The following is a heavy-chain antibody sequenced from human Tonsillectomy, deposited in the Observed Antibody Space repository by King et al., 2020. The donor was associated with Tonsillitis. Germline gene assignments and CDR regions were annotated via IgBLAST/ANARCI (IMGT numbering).Heavy chain of an antibody. CDR3: ATARWVDGKPSDY. V-gene: IGHV3-30*03. CDR1: GFTFSHYA. D-gene: IGHD5-24*01. CDR2: ISYDGSNK. J-gene: IGHJ4*02. Sequence: VQLVESGGGVVQPGRSLRLSCAASGFTFSHYAMHWVRQAPGKGLEWVAHISYDGSNKYYEDSVKGRFTISRDNSKNTLYLQMNSLRAEDTAVYYCATARWVDGKPSDYWGQGTLVSVSS.